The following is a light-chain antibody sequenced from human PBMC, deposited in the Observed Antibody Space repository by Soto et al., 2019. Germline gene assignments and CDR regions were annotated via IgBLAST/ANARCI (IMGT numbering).Light chain of an antibody. CDR2: GAS. V-gene: IGKV3-15*01. Sequence: EIVLTQSPATLSLSPGERATLSCWASETVATNLAWYQQKPGQAPRLLISGASTRAAGISDRFRGSGSGTEFTLTISSLQPDDFATYYCQHYNSYSEAFGQGTKVDIK. J-gene: IGKJ1*01. CDR1: ETVATN. CDR3: QHYNSYSEA.